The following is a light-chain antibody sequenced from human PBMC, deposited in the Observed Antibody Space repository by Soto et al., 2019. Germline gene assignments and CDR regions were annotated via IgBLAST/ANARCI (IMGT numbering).Light chain of an antibody. CDR1: QSISSSY. Sequence: EIVLTQSPGTLSLSPGERATLSCRASQSISSSYLAWYQQIPGQAPRLLIYAASSRATGIPDRFSGSGSGTDFTLTINRLGPEDFAVYYCQQYGSSSGTFGQGTKVEIK. J-gene: IGKJ1*01. CDR2: AAS. V-gene: IGKV3-20*01. CDR3: QQYGSSSGT.